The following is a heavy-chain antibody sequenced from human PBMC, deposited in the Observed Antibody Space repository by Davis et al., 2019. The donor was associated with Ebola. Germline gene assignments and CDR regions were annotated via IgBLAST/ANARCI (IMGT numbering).Heavy chain of an antibody. D-gene: IGHD2-2*01. CDR2: IHNSGST. CDR3: ARHIVVVPPAISWFDP. Sequence: SETLSLTCSVSGGSISRYSYYWGWIRQPPGTGLEWIGSIHNSGSTYYNPSLQSRVSISVDTSKNQLSLKLSSVTAADTAVYFCARHIVVVPPAISWFDPWGQGTLVTVSS. J-gene: IGHJ5*02. CDR1: GGSISRYSYY. V-gene: IGHV4-39*01.